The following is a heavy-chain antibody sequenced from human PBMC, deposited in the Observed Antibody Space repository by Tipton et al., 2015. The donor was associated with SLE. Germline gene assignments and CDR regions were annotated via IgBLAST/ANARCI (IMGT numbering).Heavy chain of an antibody. CDR3: AGRYCSSTSCQRIFDI. CDR1: GGSFSGYY. J-gene: IGHJ3*02. D-gene: IGHD2-2*01. CDR2: INHSGST. V-gene: IGHV4-34*01. Sequence: TLSLTCAVYGGSFSGYYWSWSRQPPGKGLEWIGEINHSGSTNYNPSLKSRVTISVDTSKNQFSLKLSSVTAADTAVYYCAGRYCSSTSCQRIFDIWGQGTMVTVSS.